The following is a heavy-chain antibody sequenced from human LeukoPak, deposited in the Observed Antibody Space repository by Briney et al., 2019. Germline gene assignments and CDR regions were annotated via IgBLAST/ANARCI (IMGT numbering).Heavy chain of an antibody. CDR3: ATHSSGWHFDA. V-gene: IGHV4-59*08. D-gene: IGHD6-19*01. Sequence: PSETLSLTCSFSDVSVSNHYWSWIRQPPGKGLEWIGWFYYSGGTYFNPSLGSRVPISADTSRNHLPRNLKSLTAADTAVYYCATHSSGWHFDAWGQGALVTVSS. CDR2: FYYSGGT. J-gene: IGHJ4*02. CDR1: DVSVSNHY.